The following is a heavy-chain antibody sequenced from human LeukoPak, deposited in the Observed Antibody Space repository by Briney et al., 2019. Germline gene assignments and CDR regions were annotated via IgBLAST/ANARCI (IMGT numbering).Heavy chain of an antibody. J-gene: IGHJ4*02. CDR2: ISSSGSYI. CDR3: AREDASSWDY. V-gene: IGHV3-21*01. Sequence: GGSLRLSCAASGFTFSIYSMDWVRQAPGKGLEWVSSISSSGSYIYYADSLKGRFTISRDNAKNSLYLQMNSLRAEDTAVYYCAREDASSWDYGGQRILVTVSS. D-gene: IGHD6-13*01. CDR1: GFTFSIYS.